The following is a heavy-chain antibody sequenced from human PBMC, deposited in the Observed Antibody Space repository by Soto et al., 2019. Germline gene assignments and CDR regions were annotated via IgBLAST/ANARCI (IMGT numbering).Heavy chain of an antibody. Sequence: QVQLVQSGAEVKKPGSSVKVSCSASGVTFSSYAFTWVRQPPGQGLEGRGNIIPVLRTSTYAQRFQGRLNISAVEATNPAYMELGSLRCADTAVFFCARDGSWDDGGSESWGQGALVIVSS. CDR3: ARDGSWDDGGSES. V-gene: IGHV1-69*18. CDR2: IIPVLRTS. CDR1: GVTFSSYA. J-gene: IGHJ1*01. D-gene: IGHD3-16*01.